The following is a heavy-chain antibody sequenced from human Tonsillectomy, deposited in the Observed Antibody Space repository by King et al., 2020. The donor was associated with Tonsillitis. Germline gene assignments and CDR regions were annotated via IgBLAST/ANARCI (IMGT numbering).Heavy chain of an antibody. V-gene: IGHV3-23*04. CDR2: ISGDGHYI. D-gene: IGHD2-8*01. J-gene: IGHJ4*02. CDR1: GFTFNNYA. Sequence: QLVQSGGGLVQPGGSLRLSCAASGFTFNNYAMTWVRQAPGKGLEWVSAISGDGHYIYYADSVEGRFTVFRDNSQNTVYLQMNSLRAEDRAVYYCAKNFVNGVVCYDYWGQGTLVTVSS. CDR3: AKNFVNGVVCYDY.